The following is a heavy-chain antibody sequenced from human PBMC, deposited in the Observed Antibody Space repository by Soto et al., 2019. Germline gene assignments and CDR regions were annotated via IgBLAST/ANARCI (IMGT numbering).Heavy chain of an antibody. J-gene: IGHJ5*02. CDR2: IYATGTT. CDR3: VRDGTKTIRDWFDP. D-gene: IGHD1-1*01. V-gene: IGHV4-4*07. CDR1: GASISGFY. Sequence: SETLSLTCTVSGASISGFYWSWIRKSAGKGLEWIGRIYATGTTDYNPSLKSRVMMSVDTSKKQFSLKLRSVTAADTAVYYCVRDGTKTIRDWFDPWGQGISVTVSS.